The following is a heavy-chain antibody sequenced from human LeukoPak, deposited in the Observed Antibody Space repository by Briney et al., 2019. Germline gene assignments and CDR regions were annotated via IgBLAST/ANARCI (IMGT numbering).Heavy chain of an antibody. Sequence: ASVKVSCKASGYTFGSYDVNWVRQATGKGLEWMGCMNPDRGNTGYAHKFQGRFTMTRNTSISTSYMELSSLRSEDTAVYYCVRNTATSRYFDYCGQGTLVTVSS. D-gene: IGHD5-18*01. V-gene: IGHV1-8*01. CDR1: GYTFGSYD. CDR3: VRNTATSRYFDY. J-gene: IGHJ4*03. CDR2: MNPDRGNT.